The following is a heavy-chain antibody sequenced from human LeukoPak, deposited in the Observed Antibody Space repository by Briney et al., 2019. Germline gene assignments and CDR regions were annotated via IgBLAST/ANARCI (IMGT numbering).Heavy chain of an antibody. V-gene: IGHV4-4*02. CDR1: GCSHTQNQW. D-gene: IGHD2-15*01. CDR2: VHLSGAT. J-gene: IGHJ1*01. Sequence: SGTLSLTFPGSGCSHTQNQWRGCVRQPPGKGLEWIGEVHLSGATNYNLSLESRVSMSIDKSKNHLSLEVTSVTAADTAIYYCTRESWPFHPTRFWGQGTLVTVSS. CDR3: TRESWPFHPTRF.